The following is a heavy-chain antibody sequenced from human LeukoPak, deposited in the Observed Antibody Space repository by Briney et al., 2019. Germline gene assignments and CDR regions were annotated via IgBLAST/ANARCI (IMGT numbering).Heavy chain of an antibody. V-gene: IGHV1-2*02. J-gene: IGHJ6*02. CDR2: INPNSGGT. CDR3: ARDPYSSGWYMSHYYYGMDV. D-gene: IGHD6-19*01. Sequence: GASVKVSCKASGYTFTGYYMHWVRQAPGQGLEWMGWINPNSGGTNYAQKFQGRVTMTRDTSISTAYMELSRLRSDDTAVYYCARDPYSSGWYMSHYYYGMDVWGQGTTVTVSS. CDR1: GYTFTGYY.